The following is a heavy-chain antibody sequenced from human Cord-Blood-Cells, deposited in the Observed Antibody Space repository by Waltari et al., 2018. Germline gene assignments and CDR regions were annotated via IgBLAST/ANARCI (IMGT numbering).Heavy chain of an antibody. V-gene: IGHV4-34*01. D-gene: IGHD6-6*01. Sequence: QVQLQQWGAGLLKPSETLSLTCAVYGGSFSGSYWSWIRQPPGKGLEWIGEINHSGSTNYNPSLKSRVTISVDTSKNQFSLKLSSVTAADTAVYYCARGYSSSSRYFDYWGQGTLVTVSS. CDR1: GGSFSGSY. CDR3: ARGYSSSSRYFDY. J-gene: IGHJ4*02. CDR2: INHSGST.